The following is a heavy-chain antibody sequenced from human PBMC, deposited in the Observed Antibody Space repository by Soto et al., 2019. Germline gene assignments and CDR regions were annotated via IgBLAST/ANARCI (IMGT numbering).Heavy chain of an antibody. CDR3: ARGRRQWLVRYYYYMDV. J-gene: IGHJ6*03. V-gene: IGHV4-34*01. CDR1: GGSFSGYY. CDR2: INHSGST. Sequence: KPSETLSLTCAVYGGSFSGYYWSWIRQPPGKGLEWIGEINHSGSTNYNPSLKSRVTISVDTSKNQFSLKLSSVTAADTAVYYCARGRRQWLVRYYYYMDVWGKGTTVTVSS. D-gene: IGHD6-19*01.